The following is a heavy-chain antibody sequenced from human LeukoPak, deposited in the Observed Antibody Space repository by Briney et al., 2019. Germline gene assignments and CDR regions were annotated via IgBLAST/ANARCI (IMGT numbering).Heavy chain of an antibody. V-gene: IGHV1-18*01. Sequence: GASVKVSCKASGYTFTSYGISWVRQAPGQGLEWMGWISAYNGNTNYALKLQGRVTMTTDTSTSTAYMELRSLRSDDTAVYYCARVAVFGVVIVGWFDPWGQGTLVTVSS. CDR1: GYTFTSYG. CDR3: ARVAVFGVVIVGWFDP. CDR2: ISAYNGNT. J-gene: IGHJ5*02. D-gene: IGHD3-3*01.